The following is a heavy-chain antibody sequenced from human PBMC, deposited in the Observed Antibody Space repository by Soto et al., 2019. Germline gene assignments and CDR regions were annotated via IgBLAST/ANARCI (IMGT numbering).Heavy chain of an antibody. Sequence: SETLSLTCTVSGGSISSGGYSWGWIRQPPGKALEWIGTISYSGSTSYNPSLKSRVTIFIDTSKNQFALNLKSVTAADTAVYYCARRRSGSYSDFWGQGTMVPVYS. D-gene: IGHD1-26*01. J-gene: IGHJ4*03. CDR2: ISYSGST. V-gene: IGHV4-39*01. CDR1: GGSISSGGYS. CDR3: ARRRSGSYSDF.